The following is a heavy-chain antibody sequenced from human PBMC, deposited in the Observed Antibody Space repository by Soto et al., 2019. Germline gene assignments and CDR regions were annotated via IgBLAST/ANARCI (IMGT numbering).Heavy chain of an antibody. J-gene: IGHJ5*02. CDR1: GYTFTSYD. Sequence: ASVKVSCKASGYTFTSYDINWVRQATGQGLEWMGWMNPNSGNTGSAQKFQGRVTMTRNTSISTAYMELTSLRPEDTAVYYCARKRGDSSSWYNWFDPWGQGTLVTVSS. D-gene: IGHD6-13*01. CDR3: ARKRGDSSSWYNWFDP. V-gene: IGHV1-8*01. CDR2: MNPNSGNT.